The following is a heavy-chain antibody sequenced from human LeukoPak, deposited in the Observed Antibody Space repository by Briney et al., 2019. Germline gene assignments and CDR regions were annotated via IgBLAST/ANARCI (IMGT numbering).Heavy chain of an antibody. CDR1: GGTFSGYY. CDR3: ARTHRRLRHFGWLWGWFDP. Sequence: PSETLSRTCVVYGGTFSGYYWSWMPQPPGKGLEWIGEVNHSGSTNYNPSLKSRVTISVDTSKNQFSLKLSSVTAADTAVYYCARTHRRLRHFGWLWGWFDPWGQGTLVTVSS. J-gene: IGHJ5*02. D-gene: IGHD3-9*01. V-gene: IGHV4-34*01. CDR2: VNHSGST.